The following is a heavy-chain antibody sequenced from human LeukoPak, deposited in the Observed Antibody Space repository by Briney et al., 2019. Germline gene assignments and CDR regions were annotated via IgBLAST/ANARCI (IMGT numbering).Heavy chain of an antibody. D-gene: IGHD2-2*02. CDR1: GGSISSYY. Sequence: SETLSLTCTVSGGSISSYYWSWIRQPAGKGLEWIGRIYTSGSTNYNPSLKSRVTMSVDTSKTQFSLKLSSVTAADTAVYYCARADCSSTSCYTYYFDYWGQGTLVTVSS. CDR2: IYTSGST. CDR3: ARADCSSTSCYTYYFDY. V-gene: IGHV4-4*07. J-gene: IGHJ4*02.